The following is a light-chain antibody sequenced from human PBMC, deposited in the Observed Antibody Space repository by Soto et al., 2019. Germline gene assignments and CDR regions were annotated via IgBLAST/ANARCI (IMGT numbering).Light chain of an antibody. CDR1: SSNIGSNY. CDR3: AAWDDSLSGRVV. V-gene: IGLV1-47*01. CDR2: RNN. J-gene: IGLJ2*01. Sequence: QSVLTQPPSASGTPGQRVTISCSGSSSNIGSNYVYWYQQLPGTAPKLLIYRNNQRPSGVPDRFSGSKSGTPASLAISGLRSQDEADYYCAAWDDSLSGRVVFGGGTKLTVL.